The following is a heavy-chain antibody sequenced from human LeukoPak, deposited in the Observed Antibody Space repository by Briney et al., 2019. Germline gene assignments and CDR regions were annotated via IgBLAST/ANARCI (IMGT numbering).Heavy chain of an antibody. CDR2: IKQGGSEK. V-gene: IGHV3-7*01. J-gene: IGHJ4*02. CDR3: ARVRGDYNFDY. Sequence: TGGSLRLSCAASGFTFSSYWMTWVRQAPGKGLEWEANIKQGGSEKYYVDSVKGRFTISRDNAKNSLYLQMNSLRAEDTAVYYCARVRGDYNFDYWGQGTLVTVSS. D-gene: IGHD4-17*01. CDR1: GFTFSSYW.